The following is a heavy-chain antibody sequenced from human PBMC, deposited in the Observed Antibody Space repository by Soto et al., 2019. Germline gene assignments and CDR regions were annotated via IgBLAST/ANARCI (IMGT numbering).Heavy chain of an antibody. CDR3: ATAIVVVPAAPFDY. Sequence: ASVKVSCKASGYTFTSFPIHWVRQAPGQRLEWMGWINAGNGDTKYSQKFQGRVTVTRDTSASTAYMELSSLRSEDTAVYYCATAIVVVPAAPFDYWGQGTLVTVSS. J-gene: IGHJ4*02. CDR1: GYTFTSFP. D-gene: IGHD2-2*01. V-gene: IGHV1-3*01. CDR2: INAGNGDT.